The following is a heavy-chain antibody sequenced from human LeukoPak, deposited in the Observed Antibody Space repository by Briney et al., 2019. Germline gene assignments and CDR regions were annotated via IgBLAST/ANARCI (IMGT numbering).Heavy chain of an antibody. V-gene: IGHV3-49*04. CDR3: TRADCSSTSCRATDAFDI. Sequence: PGGSLRLSCTASGFTFGDYAMSWVRQAPGKGLEWVGFIRSKAYGGTTEYAASVKGRFTISRDDSKSIAYLQMNSLKTEDTAVYYCTRADCSSTSCRATDAFDIWGQGTMVTVSS. J-gene: IGHJ3*02. D-gene: IGHD2-2*01. CDR2: IRSKAYGGTT. CDR1: GFTFGDYA.